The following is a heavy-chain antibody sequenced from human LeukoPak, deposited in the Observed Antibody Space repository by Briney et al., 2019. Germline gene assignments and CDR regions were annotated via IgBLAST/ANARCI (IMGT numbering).Heavy chain of an antibody. Sequence: GGSLRLSCAASGFTFSSYSMNWVRQAPGKGLEWVSSISSSSSYIYYADSVKGRFTISRDNAKNSLYLQMNSLRAEDTAVYYCARGNLWFGELLFPRFDYWGQGTLVTVSS. J-gene: IGHJ4*02. V-gene: IGHV3-21*01. D-gene: IGHD3-10*01. CDR1: GFTFSSYS. CDR3: ARGNLWFGELLFPRFDY. CDR2: ISSSSSYI.